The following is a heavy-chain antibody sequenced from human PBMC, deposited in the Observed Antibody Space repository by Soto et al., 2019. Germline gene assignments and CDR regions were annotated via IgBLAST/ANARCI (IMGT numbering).Heavy chain of an antibody. CDR3: ATLNVPTPGNY. V-gene: IGHV4-4*02. J-gene: IGHJ4*02. CDR1: LVSISSGDW. D-gene: IGHD3-10*02. Sequence: QVQLQESGPGLVEPSGTLSLTCAVSLVSISSGDWWSWVRQTPERGLEYIGEISHSGTTNYNPSLVSLVTLTLVVSRNLFSMKMNSVTSADTAVYYCATLNVPTPGNYWGQGTLVIVSS. CDR2: ISHSGTT.